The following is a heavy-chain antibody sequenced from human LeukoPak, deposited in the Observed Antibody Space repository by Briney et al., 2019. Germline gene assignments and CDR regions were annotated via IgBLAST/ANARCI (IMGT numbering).Heavy chain of an antibody. D-gene: IGHD3-10*01. V-gene: IGHV3-21*01. Sequence: GGSLRLSCAGSGFTFSSYSMNWVRQAPGKGLEWVSSISSSSSYIYYADSVKGRFTISRDNAKNSLYLQMNSLRAEDTAVYYCARRYGSGSYYDAFDIWGQGTMVTVSS. CDR2: ISSSSSYI. J-gene: IGHJ3*02. CDR3: ARRYGSGSYYDAFDI. CDR1: GFTFSSYS.